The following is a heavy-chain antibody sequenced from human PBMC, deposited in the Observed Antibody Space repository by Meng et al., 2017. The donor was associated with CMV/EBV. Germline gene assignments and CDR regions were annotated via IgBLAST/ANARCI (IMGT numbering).Heavy chain of an antibody. V-gene: IGHV4-4*07. CDR1: GCSISSHY. J-gene: IGHJ4*02. Sequence: QPVVPGPCPVHPSKTLSLTCTSAGCSISSHYSSWCRPPAENGLECIERIYTSGSTNYTPSHTSRVTMSADTSNNHFSLKPSSLTAADTAVYYCASGGLYSYDSSGHFDYWGQGTLVTVSS. D-gene: IGHD3-22*01. CDR2: IYTSGST. CDR3: ASGGLYSYDSSGHFDY.